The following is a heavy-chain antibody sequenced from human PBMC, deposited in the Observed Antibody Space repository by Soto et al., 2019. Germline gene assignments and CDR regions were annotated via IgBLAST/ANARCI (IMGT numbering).Heavy chain of an antibody. CDR1: GFSFSSHW. J-gene: IGHJ4*02. Sequence: EVQLVESGGGLVQPGGSLRLSCVASGFSFSSHWMHWVRQAPGKGLVWVSRMNSDGSSVAYADSVKGRFTISRDTSKNTLFLQMNSLRAEDTAVYYCARDGYDYASSQFDSWGQGTLVTVSS. V-gene: IGHV3-74*01. CDR2: MNSDGSSV. D-gene: IGHD5-12*01. CDR3: ARDGYDYASSQFDS.